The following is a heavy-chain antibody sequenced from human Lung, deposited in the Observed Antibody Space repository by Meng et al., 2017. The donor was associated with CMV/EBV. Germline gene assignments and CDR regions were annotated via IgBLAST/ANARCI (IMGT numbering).Heavy chain of an antibody. CDR2: ISSSGSTI. V-gene: IGHV3-48*03. Sequence: SCAASGFTCSSYEINWVRQAPGKGLEWVSYISSSGSTIYYADSVKGRFTISRDNAKNSLYLQMNSLRAEDTAVYYCARNRITIFGVQDYYFDYWXRGTXVTVSS. D-gene: IGHD3-3*01. J-gene: IGHJ4*02. CDR1: GFTCSSYE. CDR3: ARNRITIFGVQDYYFDY.